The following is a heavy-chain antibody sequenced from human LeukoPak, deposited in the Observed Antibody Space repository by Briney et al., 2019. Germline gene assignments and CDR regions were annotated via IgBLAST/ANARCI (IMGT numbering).Heavy chain of an antibody. D-gene: IGHD3-22*01. Sequence: GGSLRLSCAASGFTFSSYSMNWVRQAPGKGLEWASAISGSGGSTYYADSVKGRFTISRDNSKNTLYLQMNSLRAEDTAVYYCAKGARYYYDSSGYPIDYWGQGTLVTVSS. CDR2: ISGSGGST. CDR1: GFTFSSYS. J-gene: IGHJ4*02. V-gene: IGHV3-23*01. CDR3: AKGARYYYDSSGYPIDY.